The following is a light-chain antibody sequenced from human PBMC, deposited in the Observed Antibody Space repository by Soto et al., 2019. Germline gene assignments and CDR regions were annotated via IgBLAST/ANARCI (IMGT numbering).Light chain of an antibody. CDR1: QSVSSSY. CDR3: QQDGSSPSW. CDR2: GAA. Sequence: EIVLPQSRGTLSSSPGERATLSCRASQSVSSSYLAWYQQKPGQAPGLLISGAASRATGIPDRFSGSGSGTDFTRTISRLEPDDFAVYSWQQDGSSPSWFGGGTKVEIK. V-gene: IGKV3-20*01. J-gene: IGKJ4*02.